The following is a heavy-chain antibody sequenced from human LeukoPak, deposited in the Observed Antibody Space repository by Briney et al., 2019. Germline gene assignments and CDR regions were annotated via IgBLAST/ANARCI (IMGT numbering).Heavy chain of an antibody. J-gene: IGHJ6*02. CDR3: AKYNYYDSSGYIYGMDV. CDR1: GFTFSSYA. V-gene: IGHV3-23*01. Sequence: GGSLRLSCAASGFTFSSYAMSWVRQAPGKGLEWVSAISGSGGSTYYADSVKGRFTISRDNSKNTLYLQMNSLRAEDTAVYYCAKYNYYDSSGYIYGMDVWGQGTTVTVSS. D-gene: IGHD3-22*01. CDR2: ISGSGGST.